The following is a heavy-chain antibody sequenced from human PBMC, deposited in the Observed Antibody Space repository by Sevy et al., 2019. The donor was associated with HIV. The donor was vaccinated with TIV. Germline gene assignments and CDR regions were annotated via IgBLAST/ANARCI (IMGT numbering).Heavy chain of an antibody. CDR1: GGSISSSSYY. V-gene: IGHV4-39*01. CDR2: FYYSGST. CDR3: ARPRGYSYGYFDY. J-gene: IGHJ4*02. D-gene: IGHD5-18*01. Sequence: SETLSLTCTVSGGSISSSSYYWGWIRQPPGKGLEWIGSFYYSGSTYYNPSLKSRVTLSVDTSKNQFSLKRSSVTAADTAVYYCARPRGYSYGYFDYWGQGTLVTVSS.